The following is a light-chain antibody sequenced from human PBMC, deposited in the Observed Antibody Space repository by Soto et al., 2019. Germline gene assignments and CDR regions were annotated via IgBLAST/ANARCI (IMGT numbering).Light chain of an antibody. J-gene: IGKJ2*01. V-gene: IGKV3-15*01. CDR1: QRVSSN. Sequence: EIGITKSPATLSVSPGERATLSCRVRQRVSSNLAWYQQKPGQAPRLLIYAASTRATGIPARFSGSGSGTEFTLTISSLQSEDFAVYYCQQYDNWPPHTFGQGTKVEIK. CDR2: AAS. CDR3: QQYDNWPPHT.